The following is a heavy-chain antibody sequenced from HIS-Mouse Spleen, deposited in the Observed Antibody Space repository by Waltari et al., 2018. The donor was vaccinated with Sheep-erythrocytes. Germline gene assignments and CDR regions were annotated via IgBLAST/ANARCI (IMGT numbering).Heavy chain of an antibody. Sequence: EVQLVESGGGLVKPGGSLRLSCAASGFIFRNAWMSWVRQAPGQGLDGVGRIKSKTDGGTTDYAAPVKGRFTISRDDSKNTLYLQMNSLKTEDTAVYYCTTPQTALFWSGSSPYYYGMDVWGQGTTVTVSS. CDR2: IKSKTDGGTT. CDR3: TTPQTALFWSGSSPYYYGMDV. CDR1: GFIFRNAW. J-gene: IGHJ6*02. D-gene: IGHD3-3*01. V-gene: IGHV3-15*01.